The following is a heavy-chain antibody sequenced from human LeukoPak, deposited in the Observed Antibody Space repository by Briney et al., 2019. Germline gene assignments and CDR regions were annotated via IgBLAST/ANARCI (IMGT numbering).Heavy chain of an antibody. CDR2: FDPEGGET. CDR3: ATEYDILTGYYSRPEYFQH. Sequence: ASVKVSCKVSGYTLTELSMHWVRQAPGKGLEWKGGFDPEGGETIYAQKFQGRVTMTEDTSTDTAYMELSSLRSEDTAVYYCATEYDILTGYYSRPEYFQHWGQGTLVTVSS. CDR1: GYTLTELS. J-gene: IGHJ1*01. V-gene: IGHV1-24*01. D-gene: IGHD3-9*01.